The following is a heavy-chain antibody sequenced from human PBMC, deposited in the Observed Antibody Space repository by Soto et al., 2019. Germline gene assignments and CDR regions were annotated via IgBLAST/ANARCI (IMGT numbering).Heavy chain of an antibody. V-gene: IGHV3-33*01. J-gene: IGHJ6*02. CDR1: GVTFRSYS. CDR3: ARAERGWLRLRIAVAGDGMDV. Sequence: LRLCWGAAGVTFRSYSMRWIRQAPGKGLEWVALTWHDETNKYYADSVKGRFTISRDNSRNTLYLQMNSLRAEDTAVYYCARAERGWLRLRIAVAGDGMDVWGQGTTVTVYS. D-gene: IGHD6-19*01. CDR2: TWHDETNK.